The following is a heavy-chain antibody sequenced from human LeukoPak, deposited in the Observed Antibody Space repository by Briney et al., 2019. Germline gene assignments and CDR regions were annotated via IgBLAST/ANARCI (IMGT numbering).Heavy chain of an antibody. CDR3: VRGAGPGTPFD. J-gene: IGHJ1*01. Sequence: PGGSLRLSCAASGFTFSLSWMHWVRQAPGKGLEWVSSINYDARSRTYADSMKDRLTISRDNAKNTLFLQMNSLRVEDTAIYSCVRGAGPGTPFDWGQGILVTVSS. CDR2: INYDARSR. CDR1: GFTFSLSW. D-gene: IGHD1-1*01. V-gene: IGHV3-74*01.